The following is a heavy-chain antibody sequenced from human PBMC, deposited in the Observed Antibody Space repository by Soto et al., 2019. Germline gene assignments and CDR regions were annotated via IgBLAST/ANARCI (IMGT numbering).Heavy chain of an antibody. J-gene: IGHJ5*02. Sequence: SETLSLTCTVSAGSMNGYYWTWIRQPAGKGLERIGRVYSSGGTHYNPSLKSRISISLDTSNNQFSLRLLSVTDADTAVYYCARGQRFSDWFDPWGQGTLVTVSS. V-gene: IGHV4-4*07. D-gene: IGHD3-3*01. CDR3: ARGQRFSDWFDP. CDR2: VYSSGGT. CDR1: AGSMNGYY.